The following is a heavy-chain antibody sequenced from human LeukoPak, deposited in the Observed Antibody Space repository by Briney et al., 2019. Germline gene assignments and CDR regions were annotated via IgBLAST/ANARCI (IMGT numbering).Heavy chain of an antibody. CDR2: INSDGSST. V-gene: IGHV3-74*01. CDR1: GFTFSSYA. J-gene: IGHJ4*02. CDR3: ARDYYTSGSPNDY. Sequence: PGGSLRLSCAASGFTFSSYAMSWVRQAPGKGLVWVSRINSDGSSTNYADSVKGRFTISRDNAKNTLYLQMNSLRAEDTAVYYCARDYYTSGSPNDYWGQGTLVTVSS. D-gene: IGHD3-10*01.